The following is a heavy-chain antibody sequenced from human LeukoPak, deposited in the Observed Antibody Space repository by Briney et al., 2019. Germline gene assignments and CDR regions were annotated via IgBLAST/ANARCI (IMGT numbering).Heavy chain of an antibody. D-gene: IGHD6-13*01. CDR3: ARGLGLYPAAGTARAYYYYGMDV. J-gene: IGHJ6*02. V-gene: IGHV3-23*01. CDR1: GFTFSSYA. CDR2: ISGSGGST. Sequence: PGGSLRLSCAASGFTFSSYAMSWVRQAPGKGLEWVSAISGSGGSTYYADSVKGRFTISRDNSKNTLYLQMNSLRAEDTAVYYCARGLGLYPAAGTARAYYYYGMDVWGQGTTVTVSS.